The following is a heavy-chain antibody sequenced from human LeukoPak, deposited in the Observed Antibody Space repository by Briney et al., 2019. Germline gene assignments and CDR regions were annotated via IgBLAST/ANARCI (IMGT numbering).Heavy chain of an antibody. CDR1: GFTFSDYG. CDR2: ISYDGSNE. D-gene: IGHD4-17*01. Sequence: GGSLRLSCAASGFTFSDYGMHWVRQAPGKGLEWVAVISYDGSNEYSADSVKGRFTISRDNSKNTLYLQMNSLRAEDTAVYYCAKDEDYGDYVLSYWGQGTLVTVSS. J-gene: IGHJ4*02. CDR3: AKDEDYGDYVLSY. V-gene: IGHV3-30*18.